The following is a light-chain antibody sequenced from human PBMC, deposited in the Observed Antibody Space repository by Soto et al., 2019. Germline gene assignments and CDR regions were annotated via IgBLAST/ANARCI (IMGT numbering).Light chain of an antibody. Sequence: DIQMTQSPSTLSASVGDRVTITCRASQSIGTWLAWYQQKPWKAPKLLIYDASNLETGVPSRFSGSRSGTEFTLTISSLQPDDLATYYCQQYNTYPLTVGGGTKVELK. J-gene: IGKJ4*01. V-gene: IGKV1-5*01. CDR1: QSIGTW. CDR2: DAS. CDR3: QQYNTYPLT.